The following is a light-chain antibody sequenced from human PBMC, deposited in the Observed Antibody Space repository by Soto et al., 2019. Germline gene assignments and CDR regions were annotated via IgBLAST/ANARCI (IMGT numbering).Light chain of an antibody. Sequence: DIQMTQSTSTLSASVGDRVTITCRASESIDSWLAWHQQKPGRAPKLLISKASSLESGVPSRFSGSGFGTEFTLTISSLQPDDFATYYCQQYNSYRAFGQGTKVDI. CDR2: KAS. CDR1: ESIDSW. J-gene: IGKJ1*01. V-gene: IGKV1-5*03. CDR3: QQYNSYRA.